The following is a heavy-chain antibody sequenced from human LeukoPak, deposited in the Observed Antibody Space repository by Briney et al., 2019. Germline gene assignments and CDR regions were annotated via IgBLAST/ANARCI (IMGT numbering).Heavy chain of an antibody. Sequence: SETLSLTCAVYGGSFSGYYWSWIRQPPGKGLEWIGEINHSGSTNYNPSLKSRVTISVDTSKNQFSLKLSSVTAADTAVYYCARLVGDFWTPYYYGMDVWGQGTTVTVSS. CDR3: ARLVGDFWTPYYYGMDV. V-gene: IGHV4-34*01. CDR2: INHSGST. D-gene: IGHD3-3*01. CDR1: GGSFSGYY. J-gene: IGHJ6*02.